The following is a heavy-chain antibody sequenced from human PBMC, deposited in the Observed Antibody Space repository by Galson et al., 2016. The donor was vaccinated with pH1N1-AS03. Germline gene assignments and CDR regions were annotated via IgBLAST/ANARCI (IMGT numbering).Heavy chain of an antibody. CDR2: IDWDDDK. J-gene: IGHJ5*02. CDR3: ARYFYGDYSNWFDP. D-gene: IGHD4-17*01. Sequence: ALVKPTQTLTLTCTVSGFSLSTGGMRVSWIRQPPGKAPEWLALIDWDDDKYYSTSLKTRLTISKDTSKNQVVLTMTNMDPVDTAMYYCARYFYGDYSNWFDPWGQGTLVTVSS. V-gene: IGHV2-70*01. CDR1: GFSLSTGGMR.